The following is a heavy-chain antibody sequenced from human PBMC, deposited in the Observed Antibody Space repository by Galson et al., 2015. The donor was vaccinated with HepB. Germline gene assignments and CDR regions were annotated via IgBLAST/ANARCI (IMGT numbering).Heavy chain of an antibody. V-gene: IGHV3-23*01. CDR1: GFTFSNYE. Sequence: SLRLSCAVSGFTFSNYEISWVRQAPGKGLEWVSSISSSTGGTTYADSVKGRFTVSRDNSKNALYLQLNSLRVEDTALYYCARDSPTWYKDSWGQGTLVTVSS. D-gene: IGHD1-1*01. CDR2: ISSSTGGT. CDR3: ARDSPTWYKDS. J-gene: IGHJ4*02.